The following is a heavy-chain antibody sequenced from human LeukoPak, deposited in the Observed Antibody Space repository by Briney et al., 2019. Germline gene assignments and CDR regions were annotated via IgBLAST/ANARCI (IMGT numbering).Heavy chain of an antibody. J-gene: IGHJ4*02. CDR3: ARAHSISSSYYFDY. V-gene: IGHV4-34*01. CDR2: INHSGST. CDR1: GGSFSGYY. D-gene: IGHD6-6*01. Sequence: SETLSLTCAVYGGSFSGYYWSWIRQPPVKGLEWIGEINHSGSTNYNPSLKSRVTISVDTSKNQFSLKLSSVTAADTAVYYCARAHSISSSYYFDYWGQGTLVTVSS.